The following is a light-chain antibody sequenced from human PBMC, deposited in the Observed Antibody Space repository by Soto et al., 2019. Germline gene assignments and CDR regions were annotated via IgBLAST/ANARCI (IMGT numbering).Light chain of an antibody. CDR2: DVS. V-gene: IGLV2-14*01. CDR1: SSDVGAYNY. Sequence: QSVLTPPASGYGSPGQSITISCTGTSSDVGAYNYVSWFQQYPGKAPKLMIYDVSNRPSGVSNRFSGSKSGNTASLTISGLQAEDEADYYCCSYTSSSTYVFGTGTKVTVL. J-gene: IGLJ1*01. CDR3: CSYTSSSTYV.